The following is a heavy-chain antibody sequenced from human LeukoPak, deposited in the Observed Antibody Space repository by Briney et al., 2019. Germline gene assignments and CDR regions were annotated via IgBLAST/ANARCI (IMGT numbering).Heavy chain of an antibody. V-gene: IGHV3-49*04. D-gene: IGHD4-17*01. J-gene: IGHJ4*02. Sequence: PGGSLRLSCTASGFTFGDYAMSWVRQAPGKGLEWVGFIRSKAYGGTTEYAASVKGRFTISRDDSKSIAYLQMNSLKTEDTAVYYCTREETTVTTFSFDYWGQGTLVTVSS. CDR2: IRSKAYGGTT. CDR1: GFTFGDYA. CDR3: TREETTVTTFSFDY.